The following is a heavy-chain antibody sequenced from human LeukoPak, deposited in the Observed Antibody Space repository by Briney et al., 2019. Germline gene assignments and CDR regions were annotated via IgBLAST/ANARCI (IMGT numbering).Heavy chain of an antibody. Sequence: GGSLRLSCAVSGFTFSIYAMSWVCQAPGKGLEWVSAISGSGGSTYYADSVKGRFTISRDNSKNTLNLQMNSLRAEDTAVYYCAKRKDYGTSFDYWGQGTLVTVSS. J-gene: IGHJ4*02. CDR2: ISGSGGST. D-gene: IGHD4-17*01. V-gene: IGHV3-23*01. CDR3: AKRKDYGTSFDY. CDR1: GFTFSIYA.